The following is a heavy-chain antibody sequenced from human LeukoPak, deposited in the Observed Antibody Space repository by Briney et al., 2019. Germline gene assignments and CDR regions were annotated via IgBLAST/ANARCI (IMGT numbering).Heavy chain of an antibody. D-gene: IGHD2-15*01. CDR2: INHSGST. J-gene: IGHJ4*02. CDR3: AREGYCSGGSCYFYY. V-gene: IGHV4-34*01. CDR1: GGSFSGYY. Sequence: SETLSLTCAVYGGSFSGYYWSWIRQPPVKGLEWIGEINHSGSTNYNPSLKSRVTISVDTSKNQFSLKLSSVTAADTAVYYCAREGYCSGGSCYFYYWGQGTLVTVSS.